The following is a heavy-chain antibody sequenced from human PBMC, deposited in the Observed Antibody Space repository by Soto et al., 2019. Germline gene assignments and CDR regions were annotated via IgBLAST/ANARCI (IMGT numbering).Heavy chain of an antibody. J-gene: IGHJ4*02. Sequence: PGGSLRLSCAASGFTFRSDWMQWVRQAPGKGLVWVSWINSDGSSTSYADSVKGRFTISRDNAKNTLYLQMNSLRAEDTAVYYCASGGSSLNFDSWGQGTLVTVSS. CDR2: INSDGSST. D-gene: IGHD6-6*01. V-gene: IGHV3-74*01. CDR3: ASGGSSLNFDS. CDR1: GFTFRSDW.